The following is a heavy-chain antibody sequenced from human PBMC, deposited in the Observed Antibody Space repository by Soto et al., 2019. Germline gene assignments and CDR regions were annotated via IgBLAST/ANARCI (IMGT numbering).Heavy chain of an antibody. CDR1: GFTFSDYY. CDR2: ISSSGSTI. CDR3: ASPTVTPHYGMDV. J-gene: IGHJ6*02. D-gene: IGHD4-17*01. V-gene: IGHV3-11*01. Sequence: QVQLVESGGGLVKPGGSLRLSCAASGFTFSDYYMSWIRQAPGKGLEWVSYISSSGSTIYYADSVKGRFNISRDNAKNSRYLQMNSLRAEDTAVYYFASPTVTPHYGMDVWGQGTTVTVSS.